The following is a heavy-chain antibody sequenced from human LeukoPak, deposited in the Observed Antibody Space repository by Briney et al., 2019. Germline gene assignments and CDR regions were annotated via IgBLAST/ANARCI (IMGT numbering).Heavy chain of an antibody. CDR3: ARVGATWYFQH. CDR2: ISSSSSDT. J-gene: IGHJ1*01. Sequence: PGGSLRLSCAASGFTFSDYYLTWIRQAPGKGLEWVSYISSSSSDTNYADSVRGRFTISRDNANKSLYLQMNNLRDEDTAVYYCARVGATWYFQHWGQGALVTVSS. V-gene: IGHV3-11*06. D-gene: IGHD1-26*01. CDR1: GFTFSDYY.